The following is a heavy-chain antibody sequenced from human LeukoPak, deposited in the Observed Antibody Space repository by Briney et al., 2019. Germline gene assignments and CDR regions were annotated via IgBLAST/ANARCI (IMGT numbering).Heavy chain of an antibody. D-gene: IGHD6-19*01. Sequence: SETLSLTCTVSGGSISSSSYYWSWIRQPPGKGLEWIGYIYYSGSTDYNPSLKSRVTISVDTSKNQFSLKLSSVTTADTAVYYCARAQTVAVPFDYWGQGTLVTVSS. J-gene: IGHJ4*02. V-gene: IGHV4-61*01. CDR1: GGSISSSSYY. CDR2: IYYSGST. CDR3: ARAQTVAVPFDY.